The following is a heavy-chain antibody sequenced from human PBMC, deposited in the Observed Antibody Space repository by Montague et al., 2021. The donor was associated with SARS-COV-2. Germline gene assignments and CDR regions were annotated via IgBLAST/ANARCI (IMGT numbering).Heavy chain of an antibody. J-gene: IGHJ3*02. CDR1: GGSITVSRYD. CDR2: VHYTGTT. CDR3: ARHQANAGSFDI. D-gene: IGHD1-1*01. Sequence: SETLSLTCTVSGGSITVSRYDWGWIRQPPGKGLEWIGSVHYTGTTSYNASLKSRLTISVDTSENQFSLKMTSVTASDTAVYYCARHQANAGSFDIWGQGTMVTVSS. V-gene: IGHV4-39*01.